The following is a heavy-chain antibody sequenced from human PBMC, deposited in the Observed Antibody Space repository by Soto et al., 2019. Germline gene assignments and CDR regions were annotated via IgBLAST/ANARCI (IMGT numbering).Heavy chain of an antibody. V-gene: IGHV3-23*01. Sequence: EVQLLESGGGLVQPGWSLRLSCAASGLTFSSYSMSWVRQAPGKGLEWVSSISGSGGNTYYADSVKGRFTISRDNSKNTLYLQMNSLRAEDTAVFYCAKVFSSPRPGLGSFDSWGQGTLVTVSS. CDR2: ISGSGGNT. CDR3: AKVFSSPRPGLGSFDS. D-gene: IGHD2-2*01. CDR1: GLTFSSYS. J-gene: IGHJ4*02.